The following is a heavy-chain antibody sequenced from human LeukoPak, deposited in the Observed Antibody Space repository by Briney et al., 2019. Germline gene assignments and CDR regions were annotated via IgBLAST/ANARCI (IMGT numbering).Heavy chain of an antibody. CDR3: ARGYYDSSGYYSRLGY. CDR2: INPNSGGT. V-gene: IGHV1-2*02. CDR1: GYTFTGYY. J-gene: IGHJ4*02. Sequence: ASVKVSCKASGYTFTGYYMHWVRQAPGQGLEWMGWINPNSGGTNYAQKFQGRVTMTRDTSISTAYMELSRLRSDDTAVYYCARGYYDSSGYYSRLGYWGQGTLVTVSS. D-gene: IGHD3-22*01.